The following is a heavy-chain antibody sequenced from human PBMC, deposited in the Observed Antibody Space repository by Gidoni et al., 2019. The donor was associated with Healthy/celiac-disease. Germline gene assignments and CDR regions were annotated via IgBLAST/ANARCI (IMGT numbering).Heavy chain of an antibody. Sequence: QVQLQESGPGLVKPSQTLSLTCTVSGGSISSGSYYWSWIRQPAGKGLEWIGRIYTSGSTNYNPSLKSRVTISVDTSKNQFSLKLSSVTAADTAVYYCARGYDFWSGYYTGVRGYFDYWGQGTLVTVSS. CDR3: ARGYDFWSGYYTGVRGYFDY. V-gene: IGHV4-61*02. J-gene: IGHJ4*02. CDR2: IYTSGST. D-gene: IGHD3-3*01. CDR1: GGSISSGSYY.